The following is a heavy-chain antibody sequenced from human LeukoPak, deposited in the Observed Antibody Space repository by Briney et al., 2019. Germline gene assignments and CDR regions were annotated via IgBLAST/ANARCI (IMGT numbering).Heavy chain of an antibody. CDR1: GFTFSSYA. J-gene: IGHJ5*02. CDR2: ISYDGSNK. CDR3: ARGANYYGSGSYSNWFDP. Sequence: GGSLRLSCAATGFTFSSYAMHWVRQAPGKGLEWVAVISYDGSNKYYADSVKGRFTISRDNSKNTLYLQMNSLRAEDTAVYYCARGANYYGSGSYSNWFDPWGQGTLVTVSS. V-gene: IGHV3-30-3*01. D-gene: IGHD3-10*01.